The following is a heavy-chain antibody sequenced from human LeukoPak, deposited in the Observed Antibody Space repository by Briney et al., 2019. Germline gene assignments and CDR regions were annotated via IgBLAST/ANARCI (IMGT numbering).Heavy chain of an antibody. J-gene: IGHJ4*02. CDR1: GFTFSSYW. CDR2: IRPDGGEI. Sequence: GGSLRLSCVASGFTFSSYWMSWVRQAPGKGLEWVANIRPDGGEIHFVDSMKGRFTISRDNSKNTLYLQMNSLRAEDTAVYYCAKDKRNIGSGTLHDYWGQGTLVTVSS. V-gene: IGHV3-7*03. D-gene: IGHD6-19*01. CDR3: AKDKRNIGSGTLHDY.